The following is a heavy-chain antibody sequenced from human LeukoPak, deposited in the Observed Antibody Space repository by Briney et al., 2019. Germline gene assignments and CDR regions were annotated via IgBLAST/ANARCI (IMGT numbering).Heavy chain of an antibody. D-gene: IGHD3-10*01. J-gene: IGHJ4*02. Sequence: ASVKVSCKASGYTFTSYGISRVRQAPGQGLEWMGWISAYNGNTNYAQKLQGRVTMTTDTSTSTAYMELRSLRSDDTAVYYCARDSLTYYYGSGSAHWGQGTLVTVSS. V-gene: IGHV1-18*01. CDR3: ARDSLTYYYGSGSAH. CDR1: GYTFTSYG. CDR2: ISAYNGNT.